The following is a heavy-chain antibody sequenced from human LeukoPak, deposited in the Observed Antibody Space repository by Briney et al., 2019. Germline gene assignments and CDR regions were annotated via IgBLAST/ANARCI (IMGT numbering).Heavy chain of an antibody. Sequence: PGRSLRLSCAASGFTFSGHGMHWVRQAPGKGLEWVAVIWFDGSQKYYADSVKDRFTISRDNSKNTLYLEMNSLRAEDTAVYYCARLNGDRYGQFDFWGQGTVVTVSS. V-gene: IGHV3-33*01. CDR2: IWFDGSQK. J-gene: IGHJ4*02. CDR1: GFTFSGHG. CDR3: ARLNGDRYGQFDF. D-gene: IGHD2-21*02.